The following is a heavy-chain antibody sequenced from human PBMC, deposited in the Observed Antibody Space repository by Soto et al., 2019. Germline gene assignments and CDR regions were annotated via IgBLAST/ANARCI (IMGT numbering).Heavy chain of an antibody. CDR3: ARKQLVTASDY. V-gene: IGHV1-2*04. J-gene: IGHJ4*02. CDR2: INPNSGGT. D-gene: IGHD6-13*01. Sequence: ASVKVSCNASGYTCTGYYMHWVLQAPGQGLEWMGWINPNSGGTNYAQKFQGWVTMTRDTSISTAYMELRSLRSDDTAVYYCARKQLVTASDYWGQGTLVTVSS. CDR1: GYTCTGYY.